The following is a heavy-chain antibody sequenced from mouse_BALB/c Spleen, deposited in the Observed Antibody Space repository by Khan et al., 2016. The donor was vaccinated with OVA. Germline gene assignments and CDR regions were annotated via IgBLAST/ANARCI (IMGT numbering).Heavy chain of an antibody. CDR2: IWSDGST. CDR1: GFSLTNYG. Sequence: VELVESGPGLVTPSQSLSITCTISGFSLTNYGVHWVRQPPGKGLEWLVVIWSDGSTTYNSALKSRLTISKDNSESQVFLKMNSLQTDDTAMYFCARQPYYHYNIMDSWGQGTSVTVSS. J-gene: IGHJ4*01. CDR3: ARQPYYHYNIMDS. D-gene: IGHD2-10*01. V-gene: IGHV2-6-1*01.